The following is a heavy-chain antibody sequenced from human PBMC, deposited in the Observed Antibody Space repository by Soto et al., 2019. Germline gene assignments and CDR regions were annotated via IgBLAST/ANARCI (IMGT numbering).Heavy chain of an antibody. CDR1: GFTLRGYW. J-gene: IGHJ6*02. Sequence: GGSLRLSCGASGFTLRGYWMHWVRQAPGKGLVWVSRFGTDESYTDYADSVKGRFTISRDNAKNTLYLQMNNLRAEDTAIYYCARGKELGVVRYGMDVWGQGTTVTVSS. D-gene: IGHD3-3*01. V-gene: IGHV3-74*01. CDR2: FGTDESYT. CDR3: ARGKELGVVRYGMDV.